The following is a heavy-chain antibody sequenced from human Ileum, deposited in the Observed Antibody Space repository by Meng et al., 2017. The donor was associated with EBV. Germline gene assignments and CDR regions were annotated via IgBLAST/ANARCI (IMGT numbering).Heavy chain of an antibody. CDR1: GDSINNFF. CDR2: FSYSGGT. D-gene: IGHD3-22*01. Sequence: QVHLQESGPGLVKPWETLSPTCPLSGDSINNFFWSWIRQTPEKGLEWIGFFSYSGGTHYNPSLKSRVTISVDTSKNQFSLKLNSVTASDTAVYYCARFYYDSSGYYPLAFDFWGRGTLVTVSS. V-gene: IGHV4-59*01. CDR3: ARFYYDSSGYYPLAFDF. J-gene: IGHJ4*02.